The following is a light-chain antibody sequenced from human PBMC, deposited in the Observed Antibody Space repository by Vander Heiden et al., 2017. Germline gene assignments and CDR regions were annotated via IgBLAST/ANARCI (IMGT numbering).Light chain of an antibody. CDR3: QQDDSTPFT. J-gene: IGKJ3*01. CDR2: RAS. Sequence: DIVMTQSTDSLAVSLGERATINCKSSQSVLYSSNNKNYLAWYQQKPGQPPKLLIYRASTRESGVPDRFSGSGSGTDFTLTISSLQAEDVAVYYCQQDDSTPFTFGHGTKVDIK. CDR1: QSVLYSSNNKNY. V-gene: IGKV4-1*01.